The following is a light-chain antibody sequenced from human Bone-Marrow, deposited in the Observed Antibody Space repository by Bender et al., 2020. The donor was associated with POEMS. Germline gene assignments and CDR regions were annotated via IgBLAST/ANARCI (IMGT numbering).Light chain of an antibody. V-gene: IGLV1-47*01. Sequence: QSVLTQPPSASGTPGQRVTISCSGRSSNIGSNSVYWYQQFSGMAPKLLMYRDDQRPSGVPDRFSGSKSGTSASLAISGLRSEDEADYFCATWDDSLSALFGGGTKLTVL. CDR3: ATWDDSLSAL. J-gene: IGLJ2*01. CDR2: RDD. CDR1: SSNIGSNS.